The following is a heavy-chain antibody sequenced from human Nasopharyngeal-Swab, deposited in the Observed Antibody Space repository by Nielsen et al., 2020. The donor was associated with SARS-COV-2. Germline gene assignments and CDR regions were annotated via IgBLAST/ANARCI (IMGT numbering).Heavy chain of an antibody. Sequence: GGSLRLSCAASGFTFSSNYMSWVRQAPGKGLEWVSVIYSGGSTYYADSVKGRFTISRDNSKNTLYLQMNSLRAEDTAVYYCARGSFDYYYGMDVWGQGTTVTVSS. V-gene: IGHV3-53*01. J-gene: IGHJ6*02. CDR1: GFTFSSNY. CDR3: ARGSFDYYYGMDV. CDR2: IYSGGST.